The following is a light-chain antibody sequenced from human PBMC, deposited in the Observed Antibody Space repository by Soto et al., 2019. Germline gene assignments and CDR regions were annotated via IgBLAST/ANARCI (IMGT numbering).Light chain of an antibody. CDR3: QQRSNWPEIT. J-gene: IGKJ5*01. V-gene: IGKV3-11*01. CDR1: QSISNY. CDR2: DAS. Sequence: EIVLTQSPATLSLSPGERATLSCRARQSISNYLAWYQQKHGQAPRLLIYDASNRATGIPARFSGSGSGTDFTLTISSLEPEDFAVYYCQQRSNWPEITFGQGTRLEIK.